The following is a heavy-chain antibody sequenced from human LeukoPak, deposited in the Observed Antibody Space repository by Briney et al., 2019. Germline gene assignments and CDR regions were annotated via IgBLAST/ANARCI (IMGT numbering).Heavy chain of an antibody. CDR1: GFTFSSYA. J-gene: IGHJ4*02. V-gene: IGHV3-30*04. CDR2: ISYDGSNK. CDR3: ARDPSPLRYFDWLLSPYFDY. D-gene: IGHD3-9*01. Sequence: GRSLRLSCAASGFTFSSYAMHWVRQASGKGLEWVAVISYDGSNKYYADSVKGRFTISRDNSKNTLYLQMNSLRAEDTAVYYCARDPSPLRYFDWLLSPYFDYWGQGTLVTVSS.